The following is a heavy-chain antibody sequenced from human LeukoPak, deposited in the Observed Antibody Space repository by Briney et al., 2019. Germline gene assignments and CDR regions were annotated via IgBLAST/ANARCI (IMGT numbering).Heavy chain of an antibody. D-gene: IGHD3-16*01. Sequence: GGSLRLSCAASGFTFSSYAVSWDRQAPGKGLEWVSAISGSGGSTYYAESVKGRFTISRDNSKNTLYLQMNSLRAEDTAVYYCATYYVWGSYDYWGQGTLVTVSS. J-gene: IGHJ4*02. CDR1: GFTFSSYA. CDR2: ISGSGGST. V-gene: IGHV3-23*01. CDR3: ATYYVWGSYDY.